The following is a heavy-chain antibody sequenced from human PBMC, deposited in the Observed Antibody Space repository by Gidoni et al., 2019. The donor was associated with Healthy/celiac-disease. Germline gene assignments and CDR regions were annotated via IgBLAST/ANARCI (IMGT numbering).Heavy chain of an antibody. CDR3: AKHYYDSSGYYPRLGYYYGMDV. CDR1: GFTFSSYA. J-gene: IGHJ6*02. D-gene: IGHD3-22*01. V-gene: IGHV3-30*18. Sequence: QVQLVESGGGVVQPGRSLRLSCAASGFTFSSYALHLVRQAPGKGLEWVAVISYDGSNKYYADSVKGRFTISRDNSKNTLYLQMNSLRAEDTAVYYCAKHYYDSSGYYPRLGYYYGMDVWGQGTTVTVSS. CDR2: ISYDGSNK.